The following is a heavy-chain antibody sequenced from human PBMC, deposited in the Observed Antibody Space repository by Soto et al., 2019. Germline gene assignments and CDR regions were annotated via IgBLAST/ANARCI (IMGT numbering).Heavy chain of an antibody. Sequence: GGSLRLSCAASGFTFSSYWMSWVRQAPGKGLEWVANIKQDGSEKYYVDSVKGRFTISRDNAKNSLYLQMNSLRAEDTAVYYCARVGPPRGYCSSTGCPRGYYFDYWGQGTLVTVSS. D-gene: IGHD2-2*01. CDR2: IKQDGSEK. V-gene: IGHV3-7*01. CDR3: ARVGPPRGYCSSTGCPRGYYFDY. CDR1: GFTFSSYW. J-gene: IGHJ4*02.